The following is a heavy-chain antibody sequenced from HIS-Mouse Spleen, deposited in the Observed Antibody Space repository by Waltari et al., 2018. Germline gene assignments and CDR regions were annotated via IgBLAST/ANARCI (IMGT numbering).Heavy chain of an antibody. CDR3: AREIPYSSSWYDWYFDL. J-gene: IGHJ2*01. V-gene: IGHV4-39*07. CDR2: IYYSGGT. D-gene: IGHD6-13*01. Sequence: QLQLQESGPGLVKPSETLSLTCTVSGGSISSSSYYWGWIRQPPGKGLAWIGSIYYSGGTYYHPPLKSRVTISVDTSKNQFSLKLSSVTAADTAVYYCAREIPYSSSWYDWYFDLWGRGTLVTVSS. CDR1: GGSISSSSYY.